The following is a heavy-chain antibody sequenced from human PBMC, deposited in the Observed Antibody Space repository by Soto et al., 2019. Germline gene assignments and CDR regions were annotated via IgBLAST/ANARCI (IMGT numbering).Heavy chain of an antibody. J-gene: IGHJ6*02. Sequence: GGSLSLSCAATGFTFSFYAMTWVRQAPGKGLEWVSAVTANGGSTYSADSVKGRFTISRDNSKNTLFLQMNSLRAEDTAVYYCASLGVGDWANYYYYYGMDVWGQGTTVTVSS. D-gene: IGHD2-21*02. V-gene: IGHV3-23*01. CDR2: VTANGGST. CDR1: GFTFSFYA. CDR3: ASLGVGDWANYYYYYGMDV.